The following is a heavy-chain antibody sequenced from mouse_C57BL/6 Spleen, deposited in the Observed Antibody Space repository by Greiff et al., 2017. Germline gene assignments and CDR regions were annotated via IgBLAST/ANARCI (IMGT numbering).Heavy chain of an antibody. Sequence: EVHLVESGGGLVKPGGSLKLSCAASGFTFSDYGMHWVRQAPEKGLEWVAYISSGSSTIYYADTVQGRFTSSRANAKNTLFLQMTSLRSEDTAMYYCARGRPTFDYCGQGTTLTVSS. CDR3: ARGRPTFDY. J-gene: IGHJ2*01. V-gene: IGHV5-17*01. D-gene: IGHD2-10*01. CDR2: ISSGSSTI. CDR1: GFTFSDYG.